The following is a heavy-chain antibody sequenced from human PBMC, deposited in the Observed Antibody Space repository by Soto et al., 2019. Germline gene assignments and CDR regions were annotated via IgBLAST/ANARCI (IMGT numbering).Heavy chain of an antibody. Sequence: QVQLREAGPGLVKPSETLSLTCTVSGGSISNHYCSWIRQPPGKGLEWIGYIYYNGNTNYNPSLKSRVTMSVDTSKNQISLTLSSVTAADTAVYYCARANWYSEYWGQGTLVTVSS. V-gene: IGHV4-59*11. CDR3: ARANWYSEY. D-gene: IGHD7-27*01. CDR2: IYYNGNT. CDR1: GGSISNHY. J-gene: IGHJ4*02.